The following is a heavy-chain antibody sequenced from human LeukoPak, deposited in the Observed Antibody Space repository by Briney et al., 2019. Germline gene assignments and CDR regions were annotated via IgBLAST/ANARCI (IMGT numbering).Heavy chain of an antibody. J-gene: IGHJ4*02. Sequence: SGTLSLTCAVSGYSISSGYYWGWIRQPPGKGLEWIGSIYHSGSTYYNPSLKSRVTISVDTSKNQFSLKLSSVTAADTAVYYCARGLGSPVGRNYWGQGTLVTVSS. D-gene: IGHD1-26*01. CDR1: GYSISSGYY. CDR3: ARGLGSPVGRNY. V-gene: IGHV4-38-2*01. CDR2: IYHSGST.